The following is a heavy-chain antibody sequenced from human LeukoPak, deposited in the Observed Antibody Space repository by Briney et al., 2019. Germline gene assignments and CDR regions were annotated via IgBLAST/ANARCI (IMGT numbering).Heavy chain of an antibody. J-gene: IGHJ4*02. CDR3: ARDEYSYGACDY. CDR1: GYTFTSYG. CDR2: ISAYNGNT. D-gene: IGHD5-18*01. Sequence: ASVKVSCKASGYTFTSYGISWVRQAPGQGLEWMGWISAYNGNTNYAQKLQGRVTMTTDTSTSTAYMELRSLRSGDTAVYYCARDEYSYGACDYWGQGTLVTVSS. V-gene: IGHV1-18*04.